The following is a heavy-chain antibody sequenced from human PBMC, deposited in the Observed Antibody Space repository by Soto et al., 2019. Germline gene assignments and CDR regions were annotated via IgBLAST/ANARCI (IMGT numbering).Heavy chain of an antibody. J-gene: IGHJ1*01. CDR1: AGSLSSYY. CDR3: ATSPGTGWYRYFQH. CDR2: FYYSGST. Sequence: QVQLQESGPGLVKPSETLSLTCTVSAGSLSSYYWSWIRQPPGKGLEWIGYFYYSGSTNYNPSLKSRVTISVDTSKNQFSLKLISVTAADTAVYYCATSPGTGWYRYFQHWGPGTLVTVSS. V-gene: IGHV4-59*01. D-gene: IGHD6-19*01.